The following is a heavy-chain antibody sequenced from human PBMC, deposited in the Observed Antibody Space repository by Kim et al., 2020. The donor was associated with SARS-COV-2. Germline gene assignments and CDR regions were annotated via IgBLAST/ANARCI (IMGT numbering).Heavy chain of an antibody. CDR3: ASVSPRYCSSTSCYYGAFDY. CDR1: GGTFSSYA. J-gene: IGHJ4*02. D-gene: IGHD2-2*01. V-gene: IGHV1-69*13. CDR2: IIPIFGTA. Sequence: SVKVSCKASGGTFSSYAISWVRQAPGQGLEWMGGIIPIFGTANYAQKFQGRVTITADESTSTAYMELSSLRSEDTAVYYCASVSPRYCSSTSCYYGAFDYWGQGTLVTVSS.